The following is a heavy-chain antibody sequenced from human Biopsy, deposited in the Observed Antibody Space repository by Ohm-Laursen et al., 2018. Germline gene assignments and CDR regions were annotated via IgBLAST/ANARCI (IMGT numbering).Heavy chain of an antibody. V-gene: IGHV1-46*02. D-gene: IGHD3-9*01. Sequence: ASVKVSCKASGYTFNKYYFTRVRQAPRQALVWMGEIKTNGGTASYAEKFQGRVTLTRDTSTGTVYLELNSLISEDTALYYCARDETGSSVFGPYYYGMDVWGQGTTVTVSS. CDR1: GYTFNKYY. CDR2: IKTNGGTA. J-gene: IGHJ6*02. CDR3: ARDETGSSVFGPYYYGMDV.